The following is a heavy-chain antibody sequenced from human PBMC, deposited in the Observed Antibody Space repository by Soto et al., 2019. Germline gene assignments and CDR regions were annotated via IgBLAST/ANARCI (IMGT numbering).Heavy chain of an antibody. CDR2: IYCSGST. Sequence: PSETLSLTCTVSGGSISSGGYYWSWIRQHPGKGLEWIGYIYCSGSTYYNPSLKSRVTISVDTSKNQFSLKLSSVTAADTAVYYCARAGGYSGYDTYYYYGMAVWGQGTKVTVSS. CDR1: GGSISSGGYY. V-gene: IGHV4-31*03. CDR3: ARAGGYSGYDTYYYYGMAV. J-gene: IGHJ6*02. D-gene: IGHD5-12*01.